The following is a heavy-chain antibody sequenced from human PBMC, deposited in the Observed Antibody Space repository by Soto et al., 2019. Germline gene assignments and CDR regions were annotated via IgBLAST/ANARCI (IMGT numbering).Heavy chain of an antibody. CDR3: ARAYSGAYAGGGDF. CDR2: ISGYNGNT. J-gene: IGHJ4*02. V-gene: IGHV1-18*01. D-gene: IGHD4-17*01. Sequence: QVQLVQSGTEVKKPGASVKVSCKASGYTFTAYGITWVRQAPGQGFEWMGWISGYNGNTNYAQRLQGRVTMTTDTSTNTAYMELRSLRSDDTAVYYCARAYSGAYAGGGDFWGQGTLVTVSS. CDR1: GYTFTAYG.